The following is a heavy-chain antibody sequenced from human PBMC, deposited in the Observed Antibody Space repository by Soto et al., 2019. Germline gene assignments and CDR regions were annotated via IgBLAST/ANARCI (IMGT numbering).Heavy chain of an antibody. Sequence: QVQLQQWGAGLLKPSETLSLTCAVYGGSFSGYYWSGIRQPPGKGLEWIGEIYHTGSTNYTPSLKSRAAISVDTSKNPFSLKLNSVTAADTAVYYCARGSRGRSSSWSDYWGQGTLVTVSS. V-gene: IGHV4-34*01. CDR3: ARGSRGRSSSWSDY. J-gene: IGHJ4*02. CDR2: IYHTGST. CDR1: GGSFSGYY. D-gene: IGHD6-13*01.